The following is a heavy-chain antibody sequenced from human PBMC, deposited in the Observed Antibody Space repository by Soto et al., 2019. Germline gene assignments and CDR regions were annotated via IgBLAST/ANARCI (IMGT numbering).Heavy chain of an antibody. CDR3: ARRHRYDFWTYGMDV. J-gene: IGHJ6*02. CDR1: GYTFTSYY. CDR2: INPSGGST. D-gene: IGHD3-3*01. V-gene: IGHV1-46*01. Sequence: ASVKVSCKASGYTFTSYYMHWVRQAPGQGLEWMGIINPSGGSTSYAQKFQGRVTMTRDTSTSTVYMELSSLRSEDTAVYYCARRHRYDFWTYGMDVWGQGTTVTVSS.